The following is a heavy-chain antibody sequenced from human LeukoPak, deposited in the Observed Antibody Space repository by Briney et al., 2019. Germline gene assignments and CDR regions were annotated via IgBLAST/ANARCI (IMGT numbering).Heavy chain of an antibody. J-gene: IGHJ3*02. D-gene: IGHD2-2*01. CDR1: GGSFSGYY. V-gene: IGHV4-39*01. CDR2: IYYSGST. CDR3: ARQGSDLYCSSTSCYMNDAFDI. Sequence: SETLSLTCAVYGGSFSGYYWGWIRQPPGKGLEWIGSIYYSGSTYYNPSLKSRVTISVDTSKNQFSLKLSSVTAADTAVYYCARQGSDLYCSSTSCYMNDAFDIWGQGTMVTVSS.